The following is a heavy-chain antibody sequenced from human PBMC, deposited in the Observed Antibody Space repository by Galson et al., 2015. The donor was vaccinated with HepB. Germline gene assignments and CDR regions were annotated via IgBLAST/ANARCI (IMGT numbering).Heavy chain of an antibody. CDR2: ISSSSSYI. Sequence: SLRLSCAASGFTFSTYSMNWVRQAPGKGLEWLSSISSSSSYIFYADSVRGRFTLSRDNAEKSLYLQMNSQRVEDTAVYYCARDVAGAATGVYYGMDVWGPGSTVTAAS. CDR1: GFTFSTYS. CDR3: ARDVAGAATGVYYGMDV. V-gene: IGHV3-21*01. D-gene: IGHD2-8*02. J-gene: IGHJ6*02.